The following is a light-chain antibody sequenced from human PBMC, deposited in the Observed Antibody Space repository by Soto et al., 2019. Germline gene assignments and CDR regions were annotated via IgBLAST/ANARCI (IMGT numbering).Light chain of an antibody. CDR3: CSYAGSSTFVV. J-gene: IGLJ2*01. Sequence: QSALTQPASVSGSPGQSITISCTETSRDVGSYNLVSWYQQHPGKAPKLMIYEGSKRPSGVSNRFSGSKSGNTASLTISGLQAEDEADYYCCSYAGSSTFVVFGGGTKLTVL. V-gene: IGLV2-23*03. CDR2: EGS. CDR1: SRDVGSYNL.